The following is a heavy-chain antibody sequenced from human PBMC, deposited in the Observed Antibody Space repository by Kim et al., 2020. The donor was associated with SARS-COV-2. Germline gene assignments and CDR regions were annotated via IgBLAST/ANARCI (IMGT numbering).Heavy chain of an antibody. J-gene: IGHJ4*02. CDR3: AKDQQPVRGVTADY. Sequence: GGSLRLSCAASGFTFSSYGMHWVRQAPGKGLEWVAVISYDGSNKYYADSVKGRFTISRDNSKNTLYLQMNSLRAEDTAVYYCAKDQQPVRGVTADYWGQGTLVTVSS. CDR2: ISYDGSNK. D-gene: IGHD3-10*01. CDR1: GFTFSSYG. V-gene: IGHV3-30*18.